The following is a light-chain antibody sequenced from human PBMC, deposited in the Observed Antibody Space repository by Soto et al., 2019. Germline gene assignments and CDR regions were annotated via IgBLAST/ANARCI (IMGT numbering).Light chain of an antibody. CDR1: QSVSYN. Sequence: ETVMTQSPATLSVSPGDRATLSCSASQSVSYNLAWYQQKPGQAPRLLIYDASTRATGIPARFSGSASGTEFTLTISCLQSEDFATYYCQQYYSFPSFGQGTKVEIK. CDR2: DAS. CDR3: QQYYSFPS. V-gene: IGKV3D-15*01. J-gene: IGKJ1*01.